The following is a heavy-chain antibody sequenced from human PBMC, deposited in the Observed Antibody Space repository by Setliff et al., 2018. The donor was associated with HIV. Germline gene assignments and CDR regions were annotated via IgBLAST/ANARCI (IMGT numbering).Heavy chain of an antibody. J-gene: IGHJ4*02. Sequence: ASVKVSCKSSGHTLSGYFIHWVRQAPGQGPEWMGWISPHSGATNYAQKFQGRVTMTRDTSTNTVYMEVRSLRSEDTAVYYCARNGGDSSGYYYAENWGQGTLVTVSS. V-gene: IGHV1-2*02. D-gene: IGHD3-22*01. CDR2: ISPHSGAT. CDR1: GHTLSGYF. CDR3: ARNGGDSSGYYYAEN.